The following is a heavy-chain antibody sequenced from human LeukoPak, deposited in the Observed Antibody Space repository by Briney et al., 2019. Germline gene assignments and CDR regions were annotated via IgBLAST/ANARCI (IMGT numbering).Heavy chain of an antibody. Sequence: PGGSLRLSCAASGFTFSGYGMHWVRQAPGKGLEWVAVISYDGSNKYYADSVKGRFTISRDNSKNTLYLQMNSLRAEDTAVYYCAKGIRRSYSRGAFDIWGQGTMVTVSS. CDR3: AKGIRRSYSRGAFDI. D-gene: IGHD1-26*01. V-gene: IGHV3-30*18. CDR2: ISYDGSNK. J-gene: IGHJ3*02. CDR1: GFTFSGYG.